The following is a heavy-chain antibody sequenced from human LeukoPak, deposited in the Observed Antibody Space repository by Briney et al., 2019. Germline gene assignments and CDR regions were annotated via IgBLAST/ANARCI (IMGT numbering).Heavy chain of an antibody. J-gene: IGHJ4*02. CDR2: IIPIFGTT. Sequence: ASVKVSCKTSGGNFSSYAITWVRQTPGQGLEWMGGIIPIFGTTNYAQKLQGRVTMTTDTSTSTAYMELRSLRSDDTAVYYCARVPYSRGWYYFDYWGQGTLVTVSS. CDR1: GGNFSSYA. D-gene: IGHD6-19*01. CDR3: ARVPYSRGWYYFDY. V-gene: IGHV1-69*05.